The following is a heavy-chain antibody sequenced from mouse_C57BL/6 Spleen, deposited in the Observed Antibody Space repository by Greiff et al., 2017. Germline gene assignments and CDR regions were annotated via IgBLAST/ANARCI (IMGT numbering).Heavy chain of an antibody. D-gene: IGHD1-1*01. CDR1: GYTFTSYW. V-gene: IGHV1-50*01. J-gene: IGHJ1*03. Sequence: QVQLQQPGAELVKPGASVKLSCKASGYTFTSYWMQWVKQRPGQGLEWIGELDPSASYTKYNQKFKGKATLTVDTSSSTAYMPLSILTSEDSAVYYWSSPPEDGSSSSWYFDVWGTGTTVTVSS. CDR3: SSPPEDGSSSSWYFDV. CDR2: LDPSASYT.